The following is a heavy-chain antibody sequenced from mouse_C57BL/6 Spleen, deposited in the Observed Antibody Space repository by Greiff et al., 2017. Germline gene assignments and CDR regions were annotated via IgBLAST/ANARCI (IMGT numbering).Heavy chain of an antibody. D-gene: IGHD2-4*01. V-gene: IGHV1-54*01. CDR2: INPGSGGT. J-gene: IGHJ3*01. Sequence: QVQLQQSGAELVRPGTSVKVSCKASGYAFTNYLIEWVKQRPGQGLEWIGVINPGSGGTNYNEKFKGKATLTADKSSSTAYMQLSSLTSEDSAVYFCARGDDYDGFAYWGHGTLVTVAA. CDR3: ARGDDYDGFAY. CDR1: GYAFTNYL.